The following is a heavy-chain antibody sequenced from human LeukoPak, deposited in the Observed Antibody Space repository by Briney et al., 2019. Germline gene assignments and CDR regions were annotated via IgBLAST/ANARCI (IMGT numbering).Heavy chain of an antibody. Sequence: GGSLRLSCAASGFTFSNHAMSWVRQAPGKGLEWVSAISGSGGSTYYADSVKGRFTISRDNSKNTLYLQMNSLRAEDMAVYYCAKDGQWLPHNAFDIWGQGTMVTVSS. V-gene: IGHV3-23*01. CDR1: GFTFSNHA. CDR2: ISGSGGST. J-gene: IGHJ3*02. D-gene: IGHD6-19*01. CDR3: AKDGQWLPHNAFDI.